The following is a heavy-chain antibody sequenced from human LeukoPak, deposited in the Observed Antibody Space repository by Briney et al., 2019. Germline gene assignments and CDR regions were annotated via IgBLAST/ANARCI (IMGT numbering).Heavy chain of an antibody. CDR1: GDSVSSNSGA. Sequence: SQTLSLTCAISGDSVSSNSGAWIWIRQSPSRGLEWLGRTYYRSKWYNDYAVSVKSRITINPDTSKNQFSLQLNSVTPEDTAVYYCARELIGMYSSSWYGCFQHWGQGTLVTVSS. CDR2: TYYRSKWYN. V-gene: IGHV6-1*01. CDR3: ARELIGMYSSSWYGCFQH. J-gene: IGHJ1*01. D-gene: IGHD6-13*01.